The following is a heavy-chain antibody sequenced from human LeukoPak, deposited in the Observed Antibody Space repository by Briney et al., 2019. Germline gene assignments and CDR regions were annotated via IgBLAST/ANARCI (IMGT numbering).Heavy chain of an antibody. V-gene: IGHV3-23*01. D-gene: IGHD2-2*01. CDR3: AKDLGGLGYCSSTSCSH. J-gene: IGHJ4*02. CDR1: GFTYSSYA. Sequence: GGSLRPSWAAAGFTYSSYAMSWVRQAPGKGLEWVSAISGSGGSTYYADSVKGRFTISRDNSKNTLYLQMNSLRAEDTAVYYCAKDLGGLGYCSSTSCSHWGQGTLVTVSS. CDR2: ISGSGGST.